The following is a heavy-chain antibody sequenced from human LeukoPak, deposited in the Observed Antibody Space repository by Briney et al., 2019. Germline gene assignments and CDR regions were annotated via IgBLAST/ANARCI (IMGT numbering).Heavy chain of an antibody. CDR1: AATFTSYA. V-gene: IGHV1-69*10. D-gene: IGHD6-6*01. J-gene: IGHJ4*02. Sequence: SVKLSFKASAATFTSYAFSRVRQAPAQGLEWVGGFITIFGIASYAQTYQGRVTITADKDTSTGYMELSSLRPEDTAVYYCAGVEYSSSPPLSWGQGTLVTVSS. CDR3: AGVEYSSSPPLS. CDR2: FITIFGIA.